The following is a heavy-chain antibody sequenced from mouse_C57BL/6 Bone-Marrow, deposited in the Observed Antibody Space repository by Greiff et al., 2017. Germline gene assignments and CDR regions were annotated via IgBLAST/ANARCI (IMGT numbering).Heavy chain of an antibody. D-gene: IGHD2-3*01. V-gene: IGHV5-16*01. Sequence: EVKLVESEGGLVQPGSSMKLSCTASGFTFSDYYMAWVRQVPEKGLEWVANINYDGSSTYYLDSLKSRFIISRDNAKNILYLQMSSLKSEDTATYYCARDDGYYTAYWGQGTLVTVSA. J-gene: IGHJ3*01. CDR2: INYDGSST. CDR3: ARDDGYYTAY. CDR1: GFTFSDYY.